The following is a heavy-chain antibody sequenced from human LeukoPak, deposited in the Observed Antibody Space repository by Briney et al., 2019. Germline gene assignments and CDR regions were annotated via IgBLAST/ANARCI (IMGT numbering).Heavy chain of an antibody. J-gene: IGHJ5*02. CDR3: ARGGVNYCSSTSCYQTVQYNWFDP. CDR1: GFTFSSYA. Sequence: GSLRLSCAASGFTFSSYAMHWVRQAPGKGLEWIGEIYHSGSTNYNPSLKSRVTISVDKSKNQFSLKLSSVTAADTAVYYCARGGVNYCSSTSCYQTVQYNWFDPWGQGTLVTVSS. D-gene: IGHD2-2*01. CDR2: IYHSGST. V-gene: IGHV4-4*02.